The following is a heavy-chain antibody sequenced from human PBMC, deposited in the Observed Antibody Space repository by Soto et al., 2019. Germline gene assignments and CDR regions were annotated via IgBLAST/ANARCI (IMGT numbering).Heavy chain of an antibody. D-gene: IGHD3-10*01. Sequence: SVKVSCKASGGTFSSYAISWVRQAPGQGLEWMGGIIPILGTANYAQKFQGRVTITADESTSTAYMELSGLRSEDTAVYYCARQVGSYYYYYGMDVWGQGTTVTVSS. V-gene: IGHV1-69*13. CDR2: IIPILGTA. J-gene: IGHJ6*02. CDR3: ARQVGSYYYYYGMDV. CDR1: GGTFSSYA.